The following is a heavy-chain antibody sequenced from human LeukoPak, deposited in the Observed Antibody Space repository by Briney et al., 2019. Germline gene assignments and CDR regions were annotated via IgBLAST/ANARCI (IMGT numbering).Heavy chain of an antibody. CDR2: VYNSGST. J-gene: IGHJ3*02. D-gene: IGHD1-26*01. CDR1: GGSVSSYY. Sequence: SETLSLTCTVSGGSVSSYYWSWVRQPPGEGLEWIAYVYNSGSTNYNPSLKSRVTISVDRSKNQFSLKMNSVTAADTAVYYCVRDWEGFNFDIWGQGAMVTVSS. CDR3: VRDWEGFNFDI. V-gene: IGHV4-59*02.